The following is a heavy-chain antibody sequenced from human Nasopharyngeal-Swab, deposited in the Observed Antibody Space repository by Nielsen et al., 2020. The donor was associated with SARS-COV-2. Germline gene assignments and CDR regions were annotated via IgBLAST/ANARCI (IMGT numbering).Heavy chain of an antibody. CDR1: GGSISSGDYY. CDR3: ARAGPLRYLDWLHNWFDP. Sequence: SETLSLTCTVSGGSISSGDYYWSWIRQPPGKGLEWIGYIYYSGSTYYNPSLKSRVTISVDTSKNQFSLKLSSVTAADTAVYYCARAGPLRYLDWLHNWFDPWGQGTLVTVSS. D-gene: IGHD3-9*01. V-gene: IGHV4-30-4*01. J-gene: IGHJ5*02. CDR2: IYYSGST.